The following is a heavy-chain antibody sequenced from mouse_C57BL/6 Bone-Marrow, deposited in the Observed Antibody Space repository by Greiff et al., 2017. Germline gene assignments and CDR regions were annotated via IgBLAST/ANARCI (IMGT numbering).Heavy chain of an antibody. CDR3: ARLAGNYYDPYWYFDV. CDR2: INPNNGGT. J-gene: IGHJ1*03. V-gene: IGHV1-18*01. D-gene: IGHD2-1*01. CDR1: GYTFTDYN. Sequence: EVQLQQSGPELVKPGASVKIPCKASGYTFTDYNMDWVKQSHGKSLEWIGDINPNNGGTIYNQKFKGKATLTVDKSSSTAYMELRSLTSEDTAVYYCARLAGNYYDPYWYFDVWGTGTTVTVSS.